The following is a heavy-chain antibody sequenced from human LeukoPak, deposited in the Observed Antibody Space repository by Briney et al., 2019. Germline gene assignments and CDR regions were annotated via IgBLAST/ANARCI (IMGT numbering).Heavy chain of an antibody. J-gene: IGHJ4*02. CDR1: GFTFSSFA. CDR2: VGISNSVT. V-gene: IGHV3-23*01. CDR3: AKGTKDYGSGSHNFDF. D-gene: IGHD3-10*01. Sequence: GGSLRLSCAASGFTFSSFAMSWVRQAPGKGLEWVAIVGISNSVTYYADSVKGRFTISRDNSKNTMWLQMNGLRAEDTAVYYCAKGTKDYGSGSHNFDFWGQGILVTVSS.